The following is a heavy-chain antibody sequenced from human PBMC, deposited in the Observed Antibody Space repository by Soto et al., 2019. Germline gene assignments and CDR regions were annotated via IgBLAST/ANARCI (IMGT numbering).Heavy chain of an antibody. CDR1: GFTFSSYA. CDR2: ISGSGGST. J-gene: IGHJ6*02. Sequence: GGSLRLSCAASGFTFSSYAMSWVRQAPGKGLEWVSAISGSGGSTYYADSVKGRFTISRDNSKNTLYLQMNSLRAEDTAVYYCASDQPGHDFPAGPIEHLWGQGTTVTVSS. V-gene: IGHV3-23*01. D-gene: IGHD5-12*01. CDR3: ASDQPGHDFPAGPIEHL.